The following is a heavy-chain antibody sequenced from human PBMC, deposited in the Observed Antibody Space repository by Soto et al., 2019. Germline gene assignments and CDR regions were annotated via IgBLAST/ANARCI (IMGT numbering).Heavy chain of an antibody. J-gene: IGHJ4*02. D-gene: IGHD2-2*02. CDR3: AKVRVYTRSDFDH. CDR1: GFTFSTFG. Sequence: GGSLRLFCAASGFTFSTFGMHWVRQTPGKGLEWVAVISNDEANKYYADFVKGRFTISRDNSKNTLNLQMNSLRTEDTAVYYCAKVRVYTRSDFDHWGPGTLVTVSS. CDR2: ISNDEANK. V-gene: IGHV3-30*18.